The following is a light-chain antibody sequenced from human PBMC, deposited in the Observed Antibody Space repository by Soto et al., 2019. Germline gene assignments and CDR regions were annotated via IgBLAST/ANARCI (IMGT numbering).Light chain of an antibody. V-gene: IGLV2-11*01. CDR2: DVS. CDR1: SSDVGGYNY. Sequence: QSALTQPRSVSGSPGQSVTISCTGTSSDVGGYNYVSWYQQHPGKAPKLMIYDVSKRPSGVPDRFSGSKSGNTASLTISGLQAEDEAAYYCFSYAGGHTLVFGAGTTLTVL. CDR3: FSYAGGHTLV. J-gene: IGLJ1*01.